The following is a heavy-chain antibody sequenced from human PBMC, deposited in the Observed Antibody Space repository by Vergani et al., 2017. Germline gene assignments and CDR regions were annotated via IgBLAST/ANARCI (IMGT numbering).Heavy chain of an antibody. CDR3: ADLYGDDGFSPF. CDR2: ISYDGSNK. CDR1: GFTFSSYG. V-gene: IGHV3-30*03. D-gene: IGHD2-21*01. J-gene: IGHJ4*02. Sequence: QVQLVESGGGVVQPGRSLRLSCAASGFTFSSYGMHWVRQAPGKGLEWVAVISYDGSNKYYADSVKGRFTISRDDSKNTVYLQINSLRAEDTAFYYCADLYGDDGFSPFWGQGTLVIVSS.